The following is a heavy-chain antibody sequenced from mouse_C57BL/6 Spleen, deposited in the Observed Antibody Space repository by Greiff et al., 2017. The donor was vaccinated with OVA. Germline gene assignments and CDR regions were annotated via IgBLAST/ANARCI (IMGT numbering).Heavy chain of an antibody. V-gene: IGHV1-82*01. D-gene: IGHD1-1*01. CDR2: ISPGDGDT. J-gene: IGHJ2*01. CDR1: GYAFSSSW. CDR3: ANDYGRFDD. Sequence: VKLQESGPELVKPGASVKLSCKASGYAFSSSWMNWVKQRPGKGLEWIGRISPGDGDTNYNGKFNGTATLTADKSSNTAYMQLSSLASEDSAVYFCANDYGRFDDWGQGTTLTVSS.